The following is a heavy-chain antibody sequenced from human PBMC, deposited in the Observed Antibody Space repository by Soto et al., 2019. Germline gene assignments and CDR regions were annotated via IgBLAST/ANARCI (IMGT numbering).Heavy chain of an antibody. CDR2: ISYDGSNK. Sequence: GGSLRLSCAASGFTFSSYGMHWVRQAPGKGLEWVAVISYDGSNKYYADSVKGRFTISRDNSKNTLYLQMNSLRAEDTAVYYCAKELGYCSGGSCYSYYYYGMDVWGQGTTVTVSS. CDR1: GFTFSSYG. V-gene: IGHV3-30*18. J-gene: IGHJ6*02. CDR3: AKELGYCSGGSCYSYYYYGMDV. D-gene: IGHD2-15*01.